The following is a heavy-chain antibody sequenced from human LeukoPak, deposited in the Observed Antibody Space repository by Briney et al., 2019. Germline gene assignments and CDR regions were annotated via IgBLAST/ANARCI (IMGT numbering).Heavy chain of an antibody. Sequence: PGGSLRLSCAASGFTFSSYAMSWVRQAPGKGLEWVSSISSSSSYIYYADSAKGRFTISRDNAKNSLYLQMNSLRAEDTAVYYCASDHCSSTSCHRGDYWGQGTLVTVSS. CDR3: ASDHCSSTSCHRGDY. CDR1: GFTFSSYA. V-gene: IGHV3-21*01. D-gene: IGHD2-2*01. J-gene: IGHJ4*02. CDR2: ISSSSSYI.